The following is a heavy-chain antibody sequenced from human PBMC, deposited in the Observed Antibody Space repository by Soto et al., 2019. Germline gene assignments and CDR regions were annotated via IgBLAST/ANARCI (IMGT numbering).Heavy chain of an antibody. Sequence: GASVKVSCKASGGTFSSYAISWVRQAPGQGLEWMGGIIPIFGTANYAQKFQGRVTITADKSTSTAYMELRSLRSEDTAVYYCAREVAKAGYYYYGMDVWGQGTTVTVSS. D-gene: IGHD2-15*01. CDR3: AREVAKAGYYYYGMDV. V-gene: IGHV1-69*06. CDR1: GGTFSSYA. CDR2: IIPIFGTA. J-gene: IGHJ6*02.